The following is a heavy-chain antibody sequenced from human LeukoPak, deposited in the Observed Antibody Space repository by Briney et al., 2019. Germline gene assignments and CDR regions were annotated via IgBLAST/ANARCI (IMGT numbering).Heavy chain of an antibody. CDR2: IKTDGSEK. V-gene: IGHV3-7*01. CDR1: GFTFSNHW. D-gene: IGHD3-22*01. Sequence: GGSLRLSCEGSGFTFSNHWMGWVRHAPGKGLQWVANIKTDGSEKYYVDSVRGRFTISRDNAKNSLYLQMNSLRAEDTAVYYCATYSSLNRREFQFWGQGTLLTVSS. CDR3: ATYSSLNRREFQF. J-gene: IGHJ1*01.